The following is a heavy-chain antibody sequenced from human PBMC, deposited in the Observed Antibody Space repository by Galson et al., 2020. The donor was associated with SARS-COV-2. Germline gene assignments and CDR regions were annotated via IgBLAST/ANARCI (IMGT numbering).Heavy chain of an antibody. J-gene: IGHJ5*02. D-gene: IGHD3-10*01. CDR2: IDPSDSYT. CDR1: GYSFTSYW. V-gene: IGHV5-10-1*01. CDR3: ARRVTMVRGVVMDWFDP. Sequence: KIGESLKISCKGSGYSFTSYWISWVRQMPGKGLEWMGRIDPSDSYTNYSPSFQGHVTISADKSISTAYLQWSSLKASDTAMYYCARRVTMVRGVVMDWFDPWGQGTLVTVSS.